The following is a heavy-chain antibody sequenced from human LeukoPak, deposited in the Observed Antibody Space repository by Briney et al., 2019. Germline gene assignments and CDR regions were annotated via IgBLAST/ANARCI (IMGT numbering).Heavy chain of an antibody. CDR3: ASEHSYYYDSSGSDAFDI. CDR1: GYTFTGYY. V-gene: IGHV1-69*13. J-gene: IGHJ3*02. Sequence: GASVKVSCKASGYTFTGYYMHWVRQAPGQGLEWMGGIIPIFGTANYAQKFQGRVTITADESTSTAYMELSSLRSEDMAVYYCASEHSYYYDSSGSDAFDIWGQGTMVTVSS. D-gene: IGHD3-22*01. CDR2: IIPIFGTA.